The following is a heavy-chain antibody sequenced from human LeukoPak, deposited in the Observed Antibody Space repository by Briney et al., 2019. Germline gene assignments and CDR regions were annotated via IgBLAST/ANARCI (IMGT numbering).Heavy chain of an antibody. V-gene: IGHV4-59*01. CDR3: AGSSSWYMASSFDY. D-gene: IGHD6-13*01. J-gene: IGHJ4*02. Sequence: SETLSLTCAVYGGSFSGYYWSWIRQPPGKGLEWIGYIYYSGSTNYNPSLKSRVTISVDTSKNQFSLKLSSVTAADTAVYYCAGSSSWYMASSFDYWGQGTLVTVSS. CDR2: IYYSGST. CDR1: GGSFSGYY.